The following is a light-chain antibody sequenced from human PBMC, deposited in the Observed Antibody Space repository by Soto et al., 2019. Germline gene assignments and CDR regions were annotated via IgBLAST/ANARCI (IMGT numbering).Light chain of an antibody. CDR1: QSISSY. V-gene: IGKV1-39*01. CDR2: AAS. J-gene: IGKJ1*01. Sequence: DIQMTQSPSSLSASVGDRVTITCRARQSISSYLNWYQQKPGKAPKLLIYAASSLQSGVPSRFSGSGSGTDFTRTMSSLQPEGFATYYCQQSDSTPLTFGQGPMVEIK. CDR3: QQSDSTPLT.